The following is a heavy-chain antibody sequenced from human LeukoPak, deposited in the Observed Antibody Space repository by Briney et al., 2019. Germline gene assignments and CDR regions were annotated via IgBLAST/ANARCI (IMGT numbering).Heavy chain of an antibody. CDR1: GYSISSGYY. J-gene: IGHJ6*03. V-gene: IGHV4-38-2*02. Sequence: SETLSLTCTVSGYSISSGYYWGWIRQPPGKGLEWIGSIYYSGSTYYNPSLKSRVTISVDTSKNQFSLKLSSVTAADTAVYYCARHMPTVTAKYYYYYYYMDVWGKGTTVTISS. CDR2: IYYSGST. D-gene: IGHD2-21*02. CDR3: ARHMPTVTAKYYYYYYYMDV.